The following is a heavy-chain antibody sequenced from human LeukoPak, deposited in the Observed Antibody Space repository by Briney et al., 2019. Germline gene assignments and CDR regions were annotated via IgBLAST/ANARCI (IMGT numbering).Heavy chain of an antibody. V-gene: IGHV4-4*07. CDR1: GGSISSYY. Sequence: PSETLSLTCTVSGGSISSYYWSWIRQPAGKGLEWIGRIYSSGSANYNPSLKSQVTMSVDTSKNQFSLKLSSVTAADTAVYYCARVTYSSSSISLDAFDIWGQGTMVTVSS. CDR2: IYSSGSA. CDR3: ARVTYSSSSISLDAFDI. J-gene: IGHJ3*02. D-gene: IGHD6-6*01.